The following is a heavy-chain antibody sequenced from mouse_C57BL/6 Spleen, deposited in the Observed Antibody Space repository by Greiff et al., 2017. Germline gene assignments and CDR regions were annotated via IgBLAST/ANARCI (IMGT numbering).Heavy chain of an antibody. CDR3: ARRDYDDDFDV. V-gene: IGHV5-17*01. Sequence: EVKLVESGGGLVKPGGSLKLSCAASGFTFSDYGMHWVRQAPEKGLEWVAYISSGSSTIYYADTVKGRFTIARDNAKNTLFLQMTSLRSEDTAMYYCARRDYDDDFDVWGTGTTVTVSS. J-gene: IGHJ1*03. CDR1: GFTFSDYG. D-gene: IGHD2-4*01. CDR2: ISSGSSTI.